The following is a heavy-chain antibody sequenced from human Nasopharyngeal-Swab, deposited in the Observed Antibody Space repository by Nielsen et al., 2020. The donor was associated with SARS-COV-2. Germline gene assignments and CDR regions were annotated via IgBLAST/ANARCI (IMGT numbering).Heavy chain of an antibody. J-gene: IGHJ4*02. D-gene: IGHD3-22*01. CDR3: ARRYYYEDY. CDR2: INNSGGNT. CDR1: GFTFRSYA. Sequence: GESLKISCAASGFTFRSYAMSWVRPAPGRGLEWVSTINNSGGNTHYADSVKGHFTISRDNSKNTLYLQMSSLRAEDTAVYYCARRYYYEDYWGQGTLVTVSS. V-gene: IGHV3-23*01.